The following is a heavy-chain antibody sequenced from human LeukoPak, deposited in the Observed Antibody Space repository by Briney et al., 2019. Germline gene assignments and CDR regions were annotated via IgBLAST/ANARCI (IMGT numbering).Heavy chain of an antibody. D-gene: IGHD2/OR15-2a*01. Sequence: SETLSLTCTVSGGSISSYYWSWIRQPPGKGLEWIAYSSDIGSINYNPSLKSRVTISLDTSKNQFSLKLSSVTAADTAVYYCAGHHPRNTVDFWGQGTLVTVSS. J-gene: IGHJ4*02. CDR3: AGHHPRNTVDF. CDR1: GGSISSYY. CDR2: SSDIGSI. V-gene: IGHV4-59*08.